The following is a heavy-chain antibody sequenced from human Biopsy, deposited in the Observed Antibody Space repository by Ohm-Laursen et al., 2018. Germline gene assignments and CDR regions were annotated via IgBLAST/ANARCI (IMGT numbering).Heavy chain of an antibody. CDR2: ISPKSGGT. D-gene: IGHD6-19*01. CDR1: GFSFTGYY. Sequence: SVKVSCKASGFSFTGYYIHWVRQAPGQGLEWMGWISPKSGGTNYAQKVQGNITMTKNTSMSTAYMEMSRLRSDDTAVYYCALQSVAQMKNFDYWGQGTLVTVSS. J-gene: IGHJ4*02. V-gene: IGHV1-2*02. CDR3: ALQSVAQMKNFDY.